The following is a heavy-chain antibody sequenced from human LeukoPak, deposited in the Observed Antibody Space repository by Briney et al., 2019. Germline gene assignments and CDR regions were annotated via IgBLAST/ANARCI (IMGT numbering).Heavy chain of an antibody. D-gene: IGHD1-14*01. CDR1: GGSISSSSYY. Sequence: SETLSLTCIVSGGSISSSSYYWGWIRQPPGKGLEWIGSIYYSGSTYYNPSLKSRVTISVDTSKNQCSLRLNSVTAADTAVYYCARTYKFLEDYWGQGTLVTVSS. J-gene: IGHJ4*02. CDR2: IYYSGST. CDR3: ARTYKFLEDY. V-gene: IGHV4-39*01.